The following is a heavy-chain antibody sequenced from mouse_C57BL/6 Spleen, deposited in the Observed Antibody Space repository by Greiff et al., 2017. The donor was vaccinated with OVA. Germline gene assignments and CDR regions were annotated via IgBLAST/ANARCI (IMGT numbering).Heavy chain of an antibody. Sequence: QVQLQQSGAELVKPGASVKISCKASGYAFSSYWMNWVKQRPGKGLEGIGQIYPGDGDTNYNGKFKGKATLTADKSSSTAYMQLSSLTSEDSAVYFCARSGYYPSYFDYWGQGTTLTVSS. J-gene: IGHJ2*01. CDR1: GYAFSSYW. V-gene: IGHV1-80*01. CDR3: ARSGYYPSYFDY. D-gene: IGHD2-3*01. CDR2: IYPGDGDT.